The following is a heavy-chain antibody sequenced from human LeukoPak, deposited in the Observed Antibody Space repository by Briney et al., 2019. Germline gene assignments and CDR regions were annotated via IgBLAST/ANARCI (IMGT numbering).Heavy chain of an antibody. Sequence: GGSLTLSCAASGFAFNTYSMNWVRQAPGKGLEWISYISSINSGEFYADSVKGRFSISRDNAKNSLYLQMNSLRVEDTAVYYCVKDWTYSFEDWGQGTLVTVSS. J-gene: IGHJ4*02. V-gene: IGHV3-48*01. CDR1: GFAFNTYS. CDR3: VKDWTYSFED. CDR2: ISSINSGE. D-gene: IGHD3/OR15-3a*01.